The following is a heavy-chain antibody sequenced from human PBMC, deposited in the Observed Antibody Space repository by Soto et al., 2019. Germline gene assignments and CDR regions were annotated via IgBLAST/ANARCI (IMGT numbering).Heavy chain of an antibody. Sequence: SETLSLTCTVSGGSISSDDYYWNWIRQRPGKGLEWIGNIYYRGNTNYNPSLKSRIIMSMDMSENQFSLKLTSVTAADTAVYYCARRWDYYRMDVWGQGTTVTVSS. CDR2: IYYRGNT. CDR1: GGSISSDDYY. CDR3: ARRWDYYRMDV. V-gene: IGHV4-31*03. J-gene: IGHJ6*02. D-gene: IGHD3-16*01.